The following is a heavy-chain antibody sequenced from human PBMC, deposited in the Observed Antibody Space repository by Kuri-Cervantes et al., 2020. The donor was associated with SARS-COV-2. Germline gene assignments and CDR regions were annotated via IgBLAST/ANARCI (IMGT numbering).Heavy chain of an antibody. D-gene: IGHD1-1*01. CDR2: ISLDGSKK. CDR3: ARDLFGWSDGSWMDV. Sequence: GESLKISCAASGFTFNNYGMHWVRQAPGKGLEWVAVISLDGSKKFYADSVKGRFSISRDNSKNMLYLQMNSLRVEDTAVYYCARDLFGWSDGSWMDVWGKGTTVTVSS. J-gene: IGHJ6*04. CDR1: GFTFNNYG. V-gene: IGHV3-30*03.